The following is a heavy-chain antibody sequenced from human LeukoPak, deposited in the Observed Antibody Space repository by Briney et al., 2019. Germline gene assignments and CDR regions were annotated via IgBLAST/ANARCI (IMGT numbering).Heavy chain of an antibody. CDR3: ARGSGCSGGSCYYLDY. CDR2: INHSGST. J-gene: IGHJ4*02. Sequence: SETLSHTCAVYGGSFSGYYWSWIRQPPGKGLEWIGEINHSGSTNYNPSLKSRVTISVDTSKNQFSLKLSSVTAADTAVYYCARGSGCSGGSCYYLDYWGQGTLVTVSS. V-gene: IGHV4-34*01. D-gene: IGHD2-15*01. CDR1: GGSFSGYY.